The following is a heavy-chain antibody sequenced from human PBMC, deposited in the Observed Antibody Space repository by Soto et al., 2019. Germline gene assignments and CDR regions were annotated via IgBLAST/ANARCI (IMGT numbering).Heavy chain of an antibody. V-gene: IGHV1-18*04. CDR2: ISAYNGNT. D-gene: IGHD3-9*01. Sequence: GASVKVSCKASGYTFTSYGISWVRQAPGQGLEWMGWISAYNGNTNYAQKLQGRVTMTTDTSTSTAYMELRSLRSDDTAVYYCARVAFNYDILTGYPYNWFDPWGQGTLVTV. J-gene: IGHJ5*02. CDR1: GYTFTSYG. CDR3: ARVAFNYDILTGYPYNWFDP.